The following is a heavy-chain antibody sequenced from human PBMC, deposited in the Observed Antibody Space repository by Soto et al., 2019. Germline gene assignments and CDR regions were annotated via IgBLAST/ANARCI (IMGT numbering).Heavy chain of an antibody. CDR3: ARGHSTDCSNGVCSFFYNHEMDV. Sequence: VASVKVSCKASGYTFNDYYIYWVRQAPGQGLEWVAWINPNGGGTTYAQKFRDWVTVTRDRSISTVYMELTRLRSDDTAVYFCARGHSTDCSNGVCSFFYNHEMDVWGQGTTVTVSS. CDR1: GYTFNDYY. CDR2: INPNGGGT. J-gene: IGHJ6*02. D-gene: IGHD2-8*01. V-gene: IGHV1-2*04.